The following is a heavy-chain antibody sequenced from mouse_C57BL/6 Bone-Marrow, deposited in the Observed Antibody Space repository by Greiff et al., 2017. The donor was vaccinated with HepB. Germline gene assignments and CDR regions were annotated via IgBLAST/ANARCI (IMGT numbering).Heavy chain of an antibody. CDR1: GFTFSDYG. CDR2: ISSGSSTI. J-gene: IGHJ1*03. V-gene: IGHV5-17*01. CDR3: ARGYYGSSPYWYFDV. Sequence: EVKVEESGGGLVKPGGSLKLSCAASGFTFSDYGMHWVRQAPEKGLEWVAYISSGSSTIYYADTVKGRFTISRDNAKNTLFLQMTSLRSEDTAMYYCARGYYGSSPYWYFDVWGTGTTVTVSS. D-gene: IGHD1-1*01.